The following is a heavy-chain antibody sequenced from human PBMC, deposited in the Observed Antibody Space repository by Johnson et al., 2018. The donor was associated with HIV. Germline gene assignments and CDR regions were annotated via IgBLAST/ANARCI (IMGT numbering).Heavy chain of an antibody. J-gene: IGHJ3*02. Sequence: QVQLVESGGGLIQPGGSLRLSCAASGFTFSSYGMHWVRQAPGKGLEWVAFIRYDGSNKYYADSVKGRFTISRDNSKNTLYLQMNSLRAEDTAVCYCAKTAAADAFDIWGQGTMVTVSS. D-gene: IGHD2-2*01. CDR2: IRYDGSNK. V-gene: IGHV3-30*02. CDR3: AKTAAADAFDI. CDR1: GFTFSSYG.